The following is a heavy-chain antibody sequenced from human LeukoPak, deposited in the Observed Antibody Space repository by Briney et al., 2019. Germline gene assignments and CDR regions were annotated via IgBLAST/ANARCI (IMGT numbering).Heavy chain of an antibody. CDR1: GFTFSSYA. J-gene: IGHJ4*02. D-gene: IGHD6-19*01. V-gene: IGHV3-23*01. CDR3: ARVSSGWEFDY. CDR2: ISGSGGST. Sequence: PGGSLRLSCAASGFTFSSYAVSWVRQVPGKGLEWVSAISGSGGSTYYGDSVKGRFTISRDNSKNTLYLQMNSLRAEDTAVYYCARVSSGWEFDYWGQGTLVTVSS.